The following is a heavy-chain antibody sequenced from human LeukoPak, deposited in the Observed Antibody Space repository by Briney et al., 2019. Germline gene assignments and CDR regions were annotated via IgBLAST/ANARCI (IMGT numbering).Heavy chain of an antibody. CDR2: ISAYNGNT. Sequence: ASVKVSCKASGYTFTSYGISWVRQAPGRGLEWMGWISAYNGNTNYAQKLQGRVTMTTDTSTSTAYMELRSLRSDDTAVYYCARDRRCSGGSCPSYYYYMDVWGKGTTVTVSS. D-gene: IGHD2-15*01. CDR3: ARDRRCSGGSCPSYYYYMDV. J-gene: IGHJ6*03. V-gene: IGHV1-18*01. CDR1: GYTFTSYG.